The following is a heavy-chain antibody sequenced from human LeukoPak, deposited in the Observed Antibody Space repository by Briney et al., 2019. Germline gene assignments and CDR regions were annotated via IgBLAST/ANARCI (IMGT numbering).Heavy chain of an antibody. D-gene: IGHD3/OR15-3a*01. J-gene: IGHJ4*02. CDR2: ISGSGGST. Sequence: PGGSLRLSCAVSGITISNYGMSWVRQAPGKGLEWVAGISGSGGSTIYADSVKGRFTISRDNPKNTLYLQMNSLRAEDTAFYFCAKRGVVIRVFLVGFHKEAFYFESWGQGALVTVSS. CDR3: AKRGVVIRVFLVGFHKEAFYFES. V-gene: IGHV3-23*01. CDR1: GITISNYG.